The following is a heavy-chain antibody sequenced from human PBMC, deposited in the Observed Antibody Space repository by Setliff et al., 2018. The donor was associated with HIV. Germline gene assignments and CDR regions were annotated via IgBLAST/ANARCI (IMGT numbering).Heavy chain of an antibody. D-gene: IGHD3-10*01. CDR2: IYYTGST. V-gene: IGHV4-31*03. J-gene: IGHJ6*02. CDR3: ARDLSPYGSGDPYYYYGMDV. Sequence: SETLSLTCTVSGGSISSSGNYWTWIRQRPGKGPEWIGYIYYTGSTYYHPSLKSRVSISVDTSNNQFSLRLSSVTAADTAVYYCARDLSPYGSGDPYYYYGMDVWGQGTTVTV. CDR1: GGSISSSGNY.